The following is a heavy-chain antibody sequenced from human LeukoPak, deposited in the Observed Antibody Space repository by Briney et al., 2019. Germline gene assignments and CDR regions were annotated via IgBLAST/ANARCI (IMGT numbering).Heavy chain of an antibody. CDR2: IYYSGST. V-gene: IGHV4-61*10. J-gene: IGHJ4*02. Sequence: PSETLSLTCTVSGGSISSGSYYWSWIRQPAGQGLEWIGYIYYSGSTNYNPSLKSRVTISVDTSKNQFSLKLSSVTAADTAVYYCARDRGSNFDYWGQGTLVTVSS. CDR1: GGSISSGSYY. D-gene: IGHD3-10*01. CDR3: ARDRGSNFDY.